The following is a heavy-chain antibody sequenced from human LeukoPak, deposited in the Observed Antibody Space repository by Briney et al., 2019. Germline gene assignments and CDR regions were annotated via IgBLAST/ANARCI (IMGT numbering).Heavy chain of an antibody. J-gene: IGHJ3*01. D-gene: IGHD4-17*01. Sequence: GGSLRLSCAASGLTFRNYASTWVRQAPGRGLEWVSSITGGGVGTSYADSVKGRFTVYRDNSKNTLYLQMNSLRAGDTAVYYCAKDPNGDYVGAFDSWGQGTLVTVSS. CDR2: ITGGGVGT. CDR3: AKDPNGDYVGAFDS. CDR1: GLTFRNYA. V-gene: IGHV3-23*01.